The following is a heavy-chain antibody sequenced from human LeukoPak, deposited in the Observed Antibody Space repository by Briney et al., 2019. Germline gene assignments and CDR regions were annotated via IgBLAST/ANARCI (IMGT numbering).Heavy chain of an antibody. CDR1: VCTLRRFP. D-gene: IGHD1-14*01. CDR2: ISYVGGST. Sequence: RGCLRLSRAASVCTLRRFPMSGVSPASGRGREAVSLISYVGGSTYYADSLRDRLTIHRDNSKNKLYLYMNSLRAEDTGVYFCAKGLAEFRTGFDLWGQGPLVTVSS. CDR3: AKGLAEFRTGFDL. J-gene: IGHJ4*02. V-gene: IGHV3-23*01.